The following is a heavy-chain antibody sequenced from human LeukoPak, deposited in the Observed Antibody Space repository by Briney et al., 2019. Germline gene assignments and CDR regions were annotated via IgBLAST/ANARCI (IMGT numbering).Heavy chain of an antibody. CDR2: IYYSGST. J-gene: IGHJ1*01. Sequence: PSETLSLTCTVSGGSISSYYWSWIRQPPGKGLEWIGYIYYSGSTNYNPSLKSRVTISVDTSKNQFSLKLSSVTAADTAVYYCARVTPWLEFQHWGQGTLVTVSS. D-gene: IGHD3-3*01. V-gene: IGHV4-59*01. CDR3: ARVTPWLEFQH. CDR1: GGSISSYY.